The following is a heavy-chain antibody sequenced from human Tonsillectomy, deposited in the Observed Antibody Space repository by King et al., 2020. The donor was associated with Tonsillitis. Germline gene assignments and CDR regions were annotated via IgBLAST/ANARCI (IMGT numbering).Heavy chain of an antibody. CDR3: ARVRQQQWGTPFDP. V-gene: IGHV4-30-2*01. J-gene: IGHJ5*02. CDR2: IYHSGST. D-gene: IGHD6-13*01. CDR1: GGSISSGGYS. Sequence: QLQESGSGLVKPSQTLSLTCAVSGGSISSGGYSWSWIRQPPGKGLEWIGYIYHSGSTYYNPSLKSRVTISVDRSKNQFSLKLSSVTAADTAVYYCARVRQQQWGTPFDPWGQGTLVTVSS.